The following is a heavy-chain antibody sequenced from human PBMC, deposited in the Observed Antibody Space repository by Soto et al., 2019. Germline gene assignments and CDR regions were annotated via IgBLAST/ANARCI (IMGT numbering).Heavy chain of an antibody. CDR2: IYPGDSDT. D-gene: IGHD5-12*01. J-gene: IGHJ6*02. V-gene: IGHV5-51*01. CDR1: GYSFTSYW. Sequence: GESLKISCKGSGYSFTSYWIGWVRQMPGKGLEWMGIIYPGDSDTRYSPSFQGQVTISADKSISTAYLQWSSLKASDTAMYYCARNLGGGGYEFSPPYYYGMDVWGQGTTVTVSS. CDR3: ARNLGGGGYEFSPPYYYGMDV.